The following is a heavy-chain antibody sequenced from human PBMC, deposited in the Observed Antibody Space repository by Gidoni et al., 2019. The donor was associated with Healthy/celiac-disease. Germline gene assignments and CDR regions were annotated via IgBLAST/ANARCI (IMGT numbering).Heavy chain of an antibody. J-gene: IGHJ4*02. CDR3: AKGSRQHDGWYGKPGY. V-gene: IGHV3-23*01. CDR1: GFTFGSYA. CDR2: ISGSGGST. D-gene: IGHD6-19*01. Sequence: EVQLLESGGGLVQPGGSLRLSCAASGFTFGSYAMSWVRQAPGKGLEWVSAISGSGGSTYYADSVKGRFTISRDNSKNTLYLQMNSLRAEDTAVYYCAKGSRQHDGWYGKPGYWGQGTLVTVSS.